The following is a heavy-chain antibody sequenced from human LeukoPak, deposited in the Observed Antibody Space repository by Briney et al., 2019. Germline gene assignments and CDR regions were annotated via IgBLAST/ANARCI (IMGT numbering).Heavy chain of an antibody. CDR2: TYYRSKWYS. Sequence: SRTLSLTCAISGDSVSSNSAAWNWIRQSPSRGLEWLGRTYYRSKWYSDYALSVKSRISINPDTSKNQCSLHLNSVTPEDTAVYYCARDQGYATGWSDAFDFWGQGTMVTVSS. J-gene: IGHJ3*01. CDR3: ARDQGYATGWSDAFDF. CDR1: GDSVSSNSAA. D-gene: IGHD6-19*01. V-gene: IGHV6-1*01.